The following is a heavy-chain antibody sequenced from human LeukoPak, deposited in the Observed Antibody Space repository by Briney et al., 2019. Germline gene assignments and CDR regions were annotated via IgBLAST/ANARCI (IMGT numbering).Heavy chain of an antibody. V-gene: IGHV1-2*02. CDR2: INPNSGGT. J-gene: IGHJ3*02. Sequence: ASVKLSCKSSGYAFTAYYMHWGRQPPGQGLGWMGLINPNSGGTNYSQTFQGRVAMTRETTTTNHYLQLRRSRSDDTTVFYCARVRSIAAADSSARGSFDIWGQGTMVTVSS. CDR1: GYAFTAYY. CDR3: ARVRSIAAADSSARGSFDI. D-gene: IGHD6-13*01.